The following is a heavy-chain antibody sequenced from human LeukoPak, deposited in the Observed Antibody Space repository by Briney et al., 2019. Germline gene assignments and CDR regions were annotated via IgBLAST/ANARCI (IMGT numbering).Heavy chain of an antibody. V-gene: IGHV1-2*02. CDR1: GYTFTGYY. CDR3: ARANDDYYDSSGYLDY. J-gene: IGHJ4*02. Sequence: ASVKVSCKASGYTFTGYYMHWARQAPGQGLEWMGWINPNSGGTNYAQKFQGRVTMTRDTSISTAYMELSRLRSDDTAVYYCARANDDYYDSSGYLDYWGQGTLVTVSS. CDR2: INPNSGGT. D-gene: IGHD3-22*01.